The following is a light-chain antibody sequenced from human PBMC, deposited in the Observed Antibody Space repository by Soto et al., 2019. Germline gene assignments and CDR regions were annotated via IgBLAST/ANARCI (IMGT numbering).Light chain of an antibody. CDR1: RSVRISY. Sequence: EIVLTQSTGTLSLSPGERATLSCRASRSVRISYLAWYQQKPGQAPRLLIYGASSRGTGIPDMFSGSGSGTDFTLTIIRLEPEDFAVYYCQQYGSSPLTFGGGTKVEIK. V-gene: IGKV3-20*01. CDR2: GAS. J-gene: IGKJ4*01. CDR3: QQYGSSPLT.